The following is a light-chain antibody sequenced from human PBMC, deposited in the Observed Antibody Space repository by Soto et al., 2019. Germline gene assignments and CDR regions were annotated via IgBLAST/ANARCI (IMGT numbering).Light chain of an antibody. Sequence: DIQMTQSPSPLSASVGDRVTITCQASQDIRNYLNWYQKKPGKAPKLLIYDASSLETGVPSRFSGSGSGTDFAFSISDLKPDDFATYYCQQYADHFTFGPGTKVDVQ. J-gene: IGKJ3*01. CDR2: DAS. V-gene: IGKV1-33*01. CDR1: QDIRNY. CDR3: QQYADHFT.